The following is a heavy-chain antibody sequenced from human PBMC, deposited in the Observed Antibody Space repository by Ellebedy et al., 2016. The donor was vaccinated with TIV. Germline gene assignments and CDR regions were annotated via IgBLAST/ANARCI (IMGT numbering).Heavy chain of an antibody. V-gene: IGHV4-59*01. CDR2: IYYSGST. CDR1: GGSLNNDC. J-gene: IGHJ4*02. Sequence: SETLSLTCTVSGGSLNNDCLSRLRQPPGKGLEWIGFIYYSGSTRYNPSLKSRVSMSVDTSKNQFSLRLTSVTAADTAVYYCAIGAGWYLYWGQGTLVTVSS. CDR3: AIGAGWYLY. D-gene: IGHD6-19*01.